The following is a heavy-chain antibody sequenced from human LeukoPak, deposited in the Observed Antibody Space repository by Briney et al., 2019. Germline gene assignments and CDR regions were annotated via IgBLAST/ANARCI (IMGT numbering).Heavy chain of an antibody. Sequence: GGSLRLSCAASGFTFSSYAMHWVRQAPGKGLEWVAVISYDGSNKYYADSVKGRFTISRDNSKNTLYLQMNSLRAEDTAVYYCARTKEMATISYFDSWGQGTLVTVSS. J-gene: IGHJ4*02. CDR2: ISYDGSNK. CDR1: GFTFSSYA. CDR3: ARTKEMATISYFDS. V-gene: IGHV3-30*04. D-gene: IGHD5-24*01.